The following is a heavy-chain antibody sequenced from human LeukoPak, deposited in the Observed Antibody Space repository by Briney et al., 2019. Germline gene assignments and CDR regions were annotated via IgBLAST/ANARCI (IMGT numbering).Heavy chain of an antibody. Sequence: GGSLRLSCAASGFTFSSYGMHWVRQAPGKGLEWVANIKQDGSEEYYVDSVKGRFTISRDNAKNSLYLQMNSLRAEDTAVYYCARELKYCSSTSCAKADYWGQGTLVTVSS. CDR2: IKQDGSEE. CDR3: ARELKYCSSTSCAKADY. CDR1: GFTFSSYG. J-gene: IGHJ4*02. D-gene: IGHD2-2*01. V-gene: IGHV3-7*01.